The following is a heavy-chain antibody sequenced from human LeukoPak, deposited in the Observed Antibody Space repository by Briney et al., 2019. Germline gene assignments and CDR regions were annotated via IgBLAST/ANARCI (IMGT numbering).Heavy chain of an antibody. Sequence: SETLSLTCAVYGGSFSGYYWSWIRQPPGKGLEWIGEINHSGSTNYNPSLKSRVTISVDTSKNQFSLKLSSVTAADTAVYYCARVARGYSYGRIDYWGQGTLVTVSS. CDR1: GGSFSGYY. CDR3: ARVARGYSYGRIDY. J-gene: IGHJ4*02. V-gene: IGHV4-34*01. CDR2: INHSGST. D-gene: IGHD5-18*01.